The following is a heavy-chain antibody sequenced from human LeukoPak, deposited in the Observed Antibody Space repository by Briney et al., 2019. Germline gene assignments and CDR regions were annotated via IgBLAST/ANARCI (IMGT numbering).Heavy chain of an antibody. J-gene: IGHJ6*02. V-gene: IGHV4-31*03. CDR2: IYYSGST. CDR1: GGSISSGGYY. CDR3: ARDADCSSTSCYRTGYYYGMDV. D-gene: IGHD2-2*02. Sequence: SETLSLTCTVSGGSISSGGYYWSWIRQHPGKGLEWIGYIYYSGSTYYNPSLKSRVTISVDTSKNQFSLKLSSVTAADTAVYYCARDADCSSTSCYRTGYYYGMDVWGQGTTVTVSS.